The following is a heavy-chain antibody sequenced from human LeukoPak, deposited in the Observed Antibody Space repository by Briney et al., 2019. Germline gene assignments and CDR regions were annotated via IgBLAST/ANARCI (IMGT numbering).Heavy chain of an antibody. CDR3: ARGEYSSSWDHYYFDY. CDR2: ISVYNGNM. Sequence: ASVKVSCKASGFSFSTYGFSWVRQAPGQGLEWMGWISVYNGNMNYAQNLQGRVTMTTDTSTSTAYMELRSLRSDDTAVYYCARGEYSSSWDHYYFDYWGQGTLVTVSS. CDR1: GFSFSTYG. V-gene: IGHV1-18*01. J-gene: IGHJ4*02. D-gene: IGHD6-13*01.